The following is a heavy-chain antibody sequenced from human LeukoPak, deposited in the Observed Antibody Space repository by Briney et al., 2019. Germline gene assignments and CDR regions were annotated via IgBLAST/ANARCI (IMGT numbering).Heavy chain of an antibody. J-gene: IGHJ6*03. Sequence: GGSLRLSCAASGFTFSSYSMNWVRQAPGEGLEWVSSISSSSSYIYYADSVRGRFTISRDNAKNSLYLQMNSLRAEDTAVYYCASPPYYYYYMDVWGKGTTVTVSS. V-gene: IGHV3-21*01. CDR1: GFTFSSYS. CDR2: ISSSSSYI. CDR3: ASPPYYYYYMDV.